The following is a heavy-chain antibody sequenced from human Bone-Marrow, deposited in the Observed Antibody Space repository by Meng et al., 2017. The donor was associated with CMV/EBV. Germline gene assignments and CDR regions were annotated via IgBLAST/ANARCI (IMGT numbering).Heavy chain of an antibody. CDR1: AYTFTSYA. V-gene: IGHV1-3*02. CDR3: AREEGAYGSGSYYYYFDY. Sequence: ASVKVSCKTSAYTFTSYAVHWVRQAPGQRLECRGWSNTGNANTKYSQDFQGRVTISRDRSASTAYMELSCLRSEDRPVYYCAREEGAYGSGSYYYYFDYWGQGTLVAVSS. CDR2: SNTGNANT. D-gene: IGHD3-10*01. J-gene: IGHJ4*02.